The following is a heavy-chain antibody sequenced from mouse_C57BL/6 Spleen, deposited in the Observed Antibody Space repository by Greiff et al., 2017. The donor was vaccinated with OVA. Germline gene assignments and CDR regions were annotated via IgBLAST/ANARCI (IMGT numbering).Heavy chain of an antibody. Sequence: QVQLQQPGAELVKPGASVKLSCKASGYTFTSYWMHWVKQRPGQGLEWIGKIHPNSGSTNYNEKFKSKATLTVDKSSSTAYMQLSSLTSEDSAVYYCARRGLTGDYAMDYWGQGTSVTVSS. D-gene: IGHD4-1*01. CDR1: GYTFTSYW. CDR2: IHPNSGST. CDR3: ARRGLTGDYAMDY. V-gene: IGHV1-64*01. J-gene: IGHJ4*01.